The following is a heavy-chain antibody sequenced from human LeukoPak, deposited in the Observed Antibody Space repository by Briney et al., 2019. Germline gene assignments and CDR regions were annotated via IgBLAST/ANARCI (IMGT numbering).Heavy chain of an antibody. D-gene: IGHD1-7*01. CDR2: INHSGST. J-gene: IGHJ3*02. CDR1: GGSFSGYY. Sequence: SETLSLTCAVYGGSFSGYYWSWIRQPPGKGLEWIGEINHSGSTNYNPSLKSRVTISVDTSKNQFSLKLSSVTAADTAVYYCASKAGTRLRAFDIWGQGTMVTVSS. CDR3: ASKAGTRLRAFDI. V-gene: IGHV4-34*01.